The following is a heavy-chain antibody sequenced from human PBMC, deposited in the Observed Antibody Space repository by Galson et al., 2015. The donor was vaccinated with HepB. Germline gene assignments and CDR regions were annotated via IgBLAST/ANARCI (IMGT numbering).Heavy chain of an antibody. Sequence: SLRLSCAASGFTFSSYGMHWVRQAPGKGLEWVAVISYDGSNKYYADSVKGRFTISRDNSKNTLYLQMNSLRAEDTAVYYCAKDLGHSSGYSLDYWGQGTLVTVSS. CDR2: ISYDGSNK. D-gene: IGHD3-22*01. V-gene: IGHV3-30*18. J-gene: IGHJ4*02. CDR3: AKDLGHSSGYSLDY. CDR1: GFTFSSYG.